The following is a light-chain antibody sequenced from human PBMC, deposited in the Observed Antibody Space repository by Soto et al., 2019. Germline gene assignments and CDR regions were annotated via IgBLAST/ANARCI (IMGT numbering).Light chain of an antibody. CDR3: SQYISSTALFI. J-gene: IGLJ1*01. CDR1: SNDVGGFNF. CDR2: EVT. V-gene: IGLV2-14*01. Sequence: QSVLTQPASVCGSPGQSITISCAGTSNDVGGFNFVSWFQRHPGKAPKRIIYEVTHRPSGISSRFSGFRSGNTASLTISGLQAEDEADYFRSQYISSTALFIFGTGTKVTVL.